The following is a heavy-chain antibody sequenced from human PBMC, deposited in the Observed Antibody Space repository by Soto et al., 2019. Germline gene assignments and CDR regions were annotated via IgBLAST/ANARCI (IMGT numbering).Heavy chain of an antibody. CDR3: ARRGEMATITNAYYGMDV. J-gene: IGHJ6*02. V-gene: IGHV1-69*13. Sequence: ASVKVSCKASGGTFSSYAISWVRQAPGQGLEWMGGIIPIFGTANYAQKFQGRVTITADESTSTAYMELSSLRSEDTAVYYCARRGEMATITNAYYGMDVWGQGTTVTVSS. CDR2: IIPIFGTA. D-gene: IGHD5-12*01. CDR1: GGTFSSYA.